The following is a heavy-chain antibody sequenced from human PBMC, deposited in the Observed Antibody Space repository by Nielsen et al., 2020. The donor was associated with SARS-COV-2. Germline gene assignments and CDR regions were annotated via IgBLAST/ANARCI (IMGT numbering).Heavy chain of an antibody. D-gene: IGHD6-19*01. CDR3: ARERSQYSSGWYADWFDP. CDR1: GFTVSSNY. Sequence: GESLKISCAASGFTVSSNYMSWVRQAPGKGLEWVSVIYSGGSTYYADSVKGRFTISRDNSKNTLYLQMNSLSAEDTAVYYCARERSQYSSGWYADWFDPWGQGTLVTVSS. J-gene: IGHJ5*02. V-gene: IGHV3-53*01. CDR2: IYSGGST.